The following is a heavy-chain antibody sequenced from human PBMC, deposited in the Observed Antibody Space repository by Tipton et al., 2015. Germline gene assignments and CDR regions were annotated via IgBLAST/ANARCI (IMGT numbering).Heavy chain of an antibody. CDR1: AGSVSSNRYY. J-gene: IGHJ4*02. D-gene: IGHD5-12*01. CDR3: AKTHGAYDWYLDH. CDR2: IYSSATT. V-gene: IGHV4-61*01. Sequence: TLSLTCTVSAGSVSSNRYYWNWIRQSPGKGLEWIGYIYSSATTSYSSALRSRVTISVDTSKNQFSLNLRSVTAADTAVYFCAKTHGAYDWYLDHWGQGTLVTVSS.